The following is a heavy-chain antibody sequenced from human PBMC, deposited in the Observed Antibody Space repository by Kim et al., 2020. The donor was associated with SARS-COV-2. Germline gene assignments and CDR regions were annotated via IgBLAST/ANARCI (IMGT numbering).Heavy chain of an antibody. CDR1: GGSFSGYY. CDR2: INHSGST. J-gene: IGHJ6*02. V-gene: IGHV4-34*01. D-gene: IGHD6-13*01. CDR3: VRGQGIAAADYYYYYGMDV. Sequence: SETLSLTCAVYGGSFSGYYWSWIRQPPGKGLEWIGEINHSGSTNYNPSLKSRVTISVDTSKNQFSLKLSSVTAADTAVYYCVRGQGIAAADYYYYYGMDVWGQGTTVTVSS.